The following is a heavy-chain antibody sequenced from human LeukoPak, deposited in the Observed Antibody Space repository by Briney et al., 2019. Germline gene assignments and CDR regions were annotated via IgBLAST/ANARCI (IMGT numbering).Heavy chain of an antibody. CDR3: ARVRGTALTAYPGYFDY. CDR1: GYTFTSYG. CDR2: ISIYTGNT. J-gene: IGHJ4*02. Sequence: VSVKVSCKASGYTFTSYGISWVRQAPGQGLEWMGWISIYTGNTKYGEKFQGRATMTRDTSTSTAYMEVRSLRSDDTAVCYCARVRGTALTAYPGYFDYWGQGTLVTVSS. D-gene: IGHD2-21*02. V-gene: IGHV1-18*04.